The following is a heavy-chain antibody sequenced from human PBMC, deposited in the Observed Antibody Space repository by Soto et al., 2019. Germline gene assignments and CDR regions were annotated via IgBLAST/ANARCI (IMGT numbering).Heavy chain of an antibody. D-gene: IGHD3-22*01. CDR2: IIPLFGTA. V-gene: IGHV1-69*13. Sequence: RASVKVSCKASGGTFSTYAIDCVLQSRLQWLDWMGGIIPLFGTAKYAQNFQGRITITADESTNTAYMELRSLRSQDTVVYYCARGVHYDSSGYYYFYWGQGTLVTVSS. CDR1: GGTFSTYA. CDR3: ARGVHYDSSGYYYFY. J-gene: IGHJ4*02.